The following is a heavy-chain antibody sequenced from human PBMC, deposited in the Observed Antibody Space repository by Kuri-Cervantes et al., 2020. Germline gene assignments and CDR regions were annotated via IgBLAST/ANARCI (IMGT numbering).Heavy chain of an antibody. CDR1: GGTFSSYG. D-gene: IGHD4-17*01. CDR2: IIPIFGTT. V-gene: IGHV1-69*13. J-gene: IGHJ3*02. Sequence: SVKVSCKASGGTFSSYGIGWVRQAPGRGLEWMGGIIPIFGTTDYAQKFQGRVTITADESTSTAYMELSSLRSEDTAVYYCARGTAVTSTSDAFDIWGQGTVVTVSS. CDR3: ARGTAVTSTSDAFDI.